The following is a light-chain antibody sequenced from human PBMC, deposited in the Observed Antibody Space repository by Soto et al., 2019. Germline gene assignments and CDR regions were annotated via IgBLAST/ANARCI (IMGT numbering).Light chain of an antibody. CDR3: QKYENLPT. Sequence: DMQMTQSPSTLSASLGDRVTMTWWESQSISSWLAWYQQKPGKAPKLLIYDASSLEAGVPSRFRGGGSGTDFTFTISRLQPEDIATYYCQKYENLPTFGQGTRMEIK. CDR1: QSISSW. V-gene: IGKV1-5*01. CDR2: DAS. J-gene: IGKJ5*01.